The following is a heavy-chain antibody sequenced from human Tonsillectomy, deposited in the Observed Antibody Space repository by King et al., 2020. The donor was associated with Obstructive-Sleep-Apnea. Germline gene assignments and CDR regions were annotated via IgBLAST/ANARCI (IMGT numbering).Heavy chain of an antibody. V-gene: IGHV3-30*04. J-gene: IGHJ4*02. CDR2: ISYDGSNK. CDR1: GFTFSSYA. CDR3: ASVEGSYYPPYYFDY. D-gene: IGHD1-26*01. Sequence: VQLVESGGGVVQPGRSLRLSCAASGFTFSSYAMHWVRQAPGKGLEWVAVISYDGSNKYYADSVKGRFTISRDNSKNTLYLQMNSLRAEDTAVYYCASVEGSYYPPYYFDYWGQGTLVTVSS.